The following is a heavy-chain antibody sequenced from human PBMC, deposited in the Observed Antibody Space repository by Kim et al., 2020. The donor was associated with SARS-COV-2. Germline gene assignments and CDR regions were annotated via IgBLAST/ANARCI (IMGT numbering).Heavy chain of an antibody. CDR1: GDSINNSSSY. V-gene: IGHV4-39*01. CDR2: IYYSGTN. CDR3: ARHHDSGAYNPKRFYY. D-gene: IGHD3-22*01. J-gene: IGHJ6*01. Sequence: SETLSLTCTVSGDSINNSSSYWGWIRQPPGKGLEWIGSIYYSGTNYYNQSLKSRVTISVDTSKNRFSLQLRSVTAADTAVYFCARHHDSGAYNPKRFYY.